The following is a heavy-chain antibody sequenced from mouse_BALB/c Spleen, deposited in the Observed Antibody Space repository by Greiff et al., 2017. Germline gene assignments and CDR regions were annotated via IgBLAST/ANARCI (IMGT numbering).Heavy chain of an antibody. D-gene: IGHD4-1*01. CDR1: GFTFSSFG. Sequence: EVQRVESGGGLVQPGGSRKLSCAASGFTFSSFGMHWVRQAPEKGLEWVACISSGSSTIYYADTVKGRFTISRDNPKNTLFLQMTSLRSEDTAMYYCARNWDVGFAYWGQGTLVTVSA. CDR3: ARNWDVGFAY. CDR2: ISSGSSTI. V-gene: IGHV5-17*02. J-gene: IGHJ3*01.